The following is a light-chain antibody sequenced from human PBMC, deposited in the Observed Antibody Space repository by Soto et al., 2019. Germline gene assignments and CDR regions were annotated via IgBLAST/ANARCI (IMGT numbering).Light chain of an antibody. V-gene: IGKV3-20*01. J-gene: IGKJ2*01. CDR1: ANVASNY. Sequence: EIVLTQSPVTLSVSPGETATVSCRASANVASNYLAWYQHKPGQAPRLLIYGASSRATGIPDRFSGSGSGTDFTLTISRLEPEDFAVYYCHPYGSSRFMFSFGQGTKLEIK. CDR3: HPYGSSRFMFS. CDR2: GAS.